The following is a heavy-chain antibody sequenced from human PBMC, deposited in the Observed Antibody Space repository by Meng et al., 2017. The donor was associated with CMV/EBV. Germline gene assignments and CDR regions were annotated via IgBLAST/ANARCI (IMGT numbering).Heavy chain of an antibody. Sequence: GGSLRLSCAASGFTFSSYGMHWVRQAPGKGLEWVAVIWYDGSNKYYADSVKGRFTISRDNSKNTLYLQMNSLRAEDTAVYYCAKDRSVNCGGDCPNSDWGQGTLVTVPQ. V-gene: IGHV3-33*06. CDR3: AKDRSVNCGGDCPNSD. D-gene: IGHD2-21*01. CDR2: IWYDGSNK. J-gene: IGHJ4*02. CDR1: GFTFSSYG.